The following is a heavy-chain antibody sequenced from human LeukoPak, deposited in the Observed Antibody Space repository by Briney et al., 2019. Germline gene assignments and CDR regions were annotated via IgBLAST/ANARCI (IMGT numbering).Heavy chain of an antibody. D-gene: IGHD6-13*01. CDR2: IYTSGST. CDR3: ATMTTSWYRFDP. J-gene: IGHJ5*02. Sequence: SQTLSLTCTVSGGSISSGSYYWSWIRQPAGKGLEWIGRIYTSGSTNYNPSLKSRVTISIDTSKNQFSLKLSSVTAADTAVYYGATMTTSWYRFDPWGQGTLVTVSS. V-gene: IGHV4-61*02. CDR1: GGSISSGSYY.